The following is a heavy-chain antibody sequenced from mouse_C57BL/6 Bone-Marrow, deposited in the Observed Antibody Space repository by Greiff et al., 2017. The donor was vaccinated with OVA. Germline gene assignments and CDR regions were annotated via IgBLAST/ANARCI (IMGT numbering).Heavy chain of an antibody. CDR3: ARLIYDGYYFDY. Sequence: QVHVKQPGAELVRPGTSVKLSCKASGYTFTSYWMHWVKQRPGQGLEWIGVIDPSDSYTNYNQKFKGKATLTVDTSSSTAYMQLSSLTSEDSAVYYCARLIYDGYYFDYWGQGTTLTVSS. CDR1: GYTFTSYW. CDR2: IDPSDSYT. V-gene: IGHV1-59*01. D-gene: IGHD2-3*01. J-gene: IGHJ2*01.